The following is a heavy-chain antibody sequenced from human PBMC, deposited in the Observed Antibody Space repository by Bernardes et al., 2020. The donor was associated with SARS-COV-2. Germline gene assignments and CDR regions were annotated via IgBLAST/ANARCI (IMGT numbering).Heavy chain of an antibody. CDR1: GFTFSSYG. D-gene: IGHD2-15*01. CDR2: IWYDGSNK. Sequence: GGSLRLSCAASGFTFSSYGMHWVRQAPGKGLEWVAVIWYDGSNKYYADSVKGRFTISRDNSKNTLYLQMNSLRAEDTAVYYCARDLFVGGHYGMDVWGQGTTVTVSS. CDR3: ARDLFVGGHYGMDV. J-gene: IGHJ6*02. V-gene: IGHV3-33*01.